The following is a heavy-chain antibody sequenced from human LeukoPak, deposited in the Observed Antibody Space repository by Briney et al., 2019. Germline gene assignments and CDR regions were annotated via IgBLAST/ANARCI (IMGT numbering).Heavy chain of an antibody. V-gene: IGHV3-53*01. CDR3: ASGGSGSPNYYYYGMDV. CDR2: IYSGGST. Sequence: GGSLRLSCAASGFTFSSYWMSWVRQAPGKGLEWVSVIYSGGSTYYADSVKGRFTISRDNSKNTLYLQMNSLRAEDTAVYYCASGGSGSPNYYYYGMDVWGQGTTVTVSS. CDR1: GFTFSSYW. J-gene: IGHJ6*02. D-gene: IGHD3-10*01.